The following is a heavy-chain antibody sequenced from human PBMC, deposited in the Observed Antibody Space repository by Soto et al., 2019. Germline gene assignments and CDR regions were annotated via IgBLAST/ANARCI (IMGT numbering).Heavy chain of an antibody. D-gene: IGHD2-15*01. Sequence: QVQLQESGPGLVTPSGTLSLTCAVSGGSISSNNWWSWVRQPPGKGLEWIGEIYHDGNTHYNPSLKSRVTISVDKSKNHFALILSSLTAADTSVYYCAPLDGGGYWGQGTLVTVSS. CDR2: IYHDGNT. CDR1: GGSISSNNW. CDR3: APLDGGGY. V-gene: IGHV4-4*02. J-gene: IGHJ4*02.